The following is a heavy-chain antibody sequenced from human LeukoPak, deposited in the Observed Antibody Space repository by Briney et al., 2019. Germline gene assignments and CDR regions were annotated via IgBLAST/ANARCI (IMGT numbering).Heavy chain of an antibody. Sequence: ASVKVSCKASGYTFTSYAITWVRQAPGQGLEWMGWISAYNGNTNYAQKLQGRVTMTTDTSTSTAYMELRSLRSDDTAVYFCARGGFYDSSGDYFAANGDYWGQGTLVTVSS. CDR3: ARGGFYDSSGDYFAANGDY. CDR2: ISAYNGNT. V-gene: IGHV1-18*01. CDR1: GYTFTSYA. J-gene: IGHJ4*02. D-gene: IGHD3-22*01.